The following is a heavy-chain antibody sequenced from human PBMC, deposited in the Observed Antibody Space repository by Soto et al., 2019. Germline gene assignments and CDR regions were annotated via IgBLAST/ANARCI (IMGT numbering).Heavy chain of an antibody. CDR1: GFTFSSYS. Sequence: EVQLVESGGGLVQPGGSLRLSCAASGFTFSSYSMNWVRQAPGKGLEWVSYISSSSSTIYYADSVKGRFTISRDNAKNSLYLQMNSLRDEDTAVYYCARDSKEGRYWNWFDPWGQGTLVTVSS. V-gene: IGHV3-48*02. J-gene: IGHJ5*02. CDR3: ARDSKEGRYWNWFDP. D-gene: IGHD3-9*01. CDR2: ISSSSSTI.